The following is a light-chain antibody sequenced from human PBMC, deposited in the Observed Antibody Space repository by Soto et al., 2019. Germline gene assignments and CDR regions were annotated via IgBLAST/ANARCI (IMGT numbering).Light chain of an antibody. V-gene: IGLV1-40*01. CDR3: QSYDSSLSGFYV. Sequence: VLTQPPSVSGAPGQRVTISCTGNSSNIGAGYDVHWYQQLPGTAPKLLIYGNSNRPSGVPDRFSGSKSGTSASLAITGLQAEDEADYYCQSYDSSLSGFYVFGTGTNHRP. CDR1: SSNIGAGYD. CDR2: GNS. J-gene: IGLJ1*01.